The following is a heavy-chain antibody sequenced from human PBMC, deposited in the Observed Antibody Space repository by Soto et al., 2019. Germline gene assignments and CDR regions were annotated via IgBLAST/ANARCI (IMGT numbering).Heavy chain of an antibody. Sequence: EVQLLESGGGLIQPGGSLRLSCAASRFTFSHYAMTWVRQAPWKGLEWVSAVSHDDTNTYYADSVKGRFTISRDNSKNTLFLQMNSLTAEDTAVYYCAKEPLLSGWYYFDSWGQGTLLTVSS. CDR3: AKEPLLSGWYYFDS. D-gene: IGHD6-19*01. CDR1: RFTFSHYA. J-gene: IGHJ4*02. V-gene: IGHV3-23*01. CDR2: VSHDDTNT.